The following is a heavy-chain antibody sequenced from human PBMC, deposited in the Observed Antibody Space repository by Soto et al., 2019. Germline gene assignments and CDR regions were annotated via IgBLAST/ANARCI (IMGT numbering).Heavy chain of an antibody. CDR1: GYTFTSYY. CDR2: INPSGGST. D-gene: IGHD2-8*02. J-gene: IGHJ5*02. Sequence: QVQLVQSGAEVKKPGASVKVSCKASGYTFTSYYMHWVRQAPGQGLEWMGIINPSGGSTSYAQKFQGRVTMTRDTSTSTVYMELSSLRSEDTAVYYCARARADTGGLNWFDPWGQGTLVTVSS. CDR3: ARARADTGGLNWFDP. V-gene: IGHV1-46*01.